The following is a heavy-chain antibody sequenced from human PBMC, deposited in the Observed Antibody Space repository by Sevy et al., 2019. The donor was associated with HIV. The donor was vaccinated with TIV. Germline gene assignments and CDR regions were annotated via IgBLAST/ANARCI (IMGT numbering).Heavy chain of an antibody. CDR1: GFTFSSYG. Sequence: GGSLRLSCAASGFTFSSYGMHWVRQAPGKGLEWVAFIRYDGNYKFYIDSMKDRFTISRDNSKNTLYLQMNSLRGEDTAVYYCAKGQRLDLWGQGTLVTVSS. CDR2: IRYDGNYK. CDR3: AKGQRLDL. V-gene: IGHV3-30*02. D-gene: IGHD6-19*01. J-gene: IGHJ4*02.